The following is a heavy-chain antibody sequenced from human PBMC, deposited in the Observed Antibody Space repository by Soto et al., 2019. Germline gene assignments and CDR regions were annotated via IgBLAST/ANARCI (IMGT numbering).Heavy chain of an antibody. Sequence: ESGGGVVQPGGSLRLSCAASGFTFSNYAMSWVRQAPGKGLEWLSAISNSGGNTYYADSVKGRFTISRDDSKNTLYLQLNSLRAEDTAVYNCAKGVAGTDYWGQGTLVTVSS. CDR1: GFTFSNYA. J-gene: IGHJ4*02. CDR2: ISNSGGNT. CDR3: AKGVAGTDY. V-gene: IGHV3-23*01. D-gene: IGHD6-19*01.